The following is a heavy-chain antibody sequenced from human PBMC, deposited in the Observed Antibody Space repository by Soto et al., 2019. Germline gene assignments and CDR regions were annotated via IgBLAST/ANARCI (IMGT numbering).Heavy chain of an antibody. CDR2: ISAYNGNT. Sequence: QVQLVQSGAEVKKPGASVKVSCKASGYTFTSYGISWVRQAPGQGLEWMGWISAYNGNTNYAQKLQGRVTMTKDTSTSTAYRELRRLRSDDTAVYYCATAAAGTDSTFDYWGQGTLVTVSS. J-gene: IGHJ4*02. V-gene: IGHV1-18*01. D-gene: IGHD6-13*01. CDR1: GYTFTSYG. CDR3: ATAAAGTDSTFDY.